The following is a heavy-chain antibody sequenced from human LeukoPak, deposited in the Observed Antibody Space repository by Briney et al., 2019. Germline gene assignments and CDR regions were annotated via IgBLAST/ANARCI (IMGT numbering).Heavy chain of an antibody. CDR2: ISGSGGST. Sequence: GGSLRLSCAASGFTFSSYAMSWVRQAPGKGLEXXXAISGSGGSTYYADSVKGRFAISRDNSKNTLYLQMNSLRAEDTAVYYCAKAVVVVAATFFDYWGQGTLVTVSS. J-gene: IGHJ4*02. V-gene: IGHV3-23*01. D-gene: IGHD2-15*01. CDR3: AKAVVVVAATFFDY. CDR1: GFTFSSYA.